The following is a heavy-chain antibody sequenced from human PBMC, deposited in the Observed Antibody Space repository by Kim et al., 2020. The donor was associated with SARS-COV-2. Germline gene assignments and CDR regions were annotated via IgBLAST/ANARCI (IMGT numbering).Heavy chain of an antibody. CDR1: GFTFSNAW. Sequence: GGSLRLSCAASGFTFSNAWMSWVRQAPGKGLEWVGRIKSKTDGGTTDYAAPVKGRFTISRDDSKNTLYLQMNSLKTEDTAVYYCTTDIYYDSSGYSLHGMDVWGQGTTVTVSS. D-gene: IGHD3-22*01. J-gene: IGHJ6*02. CDR3: TTDIYYDSSGYSLHGMDV. CDR2: IKSKTDGGTT. V-gene: IGHV3-15*01.